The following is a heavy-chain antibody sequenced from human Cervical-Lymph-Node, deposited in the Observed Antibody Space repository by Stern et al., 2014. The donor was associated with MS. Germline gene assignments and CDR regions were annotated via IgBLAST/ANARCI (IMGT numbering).Heavy chain of an antibody. D-gene: IGHD5-24*01. CDR1: GDTFRTLS. V-gene: IGHV1-69*12. CDR2: IIPAFDST. Sequence: QDQLVQSGAEVKKPGSSVRVSCKASGDTFRTLSLNWMRQAPGLGFEWMGGIIPAFDSTNYAQKFQGRVTITADESTSTFYMELSSLTSGDTALYFCARRGEGYNYYDSWGQGTLVTVSS. J-gene: IGHJ4*02. CDR3: ARRGEGYNYYDS.